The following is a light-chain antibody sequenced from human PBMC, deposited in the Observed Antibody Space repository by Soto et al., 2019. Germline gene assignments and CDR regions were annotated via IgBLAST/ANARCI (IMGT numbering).Light chain of an antibody. J-gene: IGKJ5*01. V-gene: IGKV1-12*01. CDR3: KQASSFPIT. Sequence: DIQMTESPSSVFPSVPAIASIGSLASQDISDRLAWYQQRPGKAPKFLIYGASRLQSGVPPRFRGSGFGTNFTLTISSLQTEDFASYYCKQASSFPITFGKGTRLEIK. CDR1: QDISDR. CDR2: GAS.